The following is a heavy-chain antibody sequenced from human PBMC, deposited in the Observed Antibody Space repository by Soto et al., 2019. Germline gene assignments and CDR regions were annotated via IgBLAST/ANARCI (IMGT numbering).Heavy chain of an antibody. CDR2: IYYSGST. CDR3: ARDNPIMAPEGDV. V-gene: IGHV4-31*03. CDR1: GGSISSGGYY. Sequence: SETLSLTCTVSGGSISSGGYYWSWIRQHPGKGLEWIGYIYYSGSTYYNPSLKSRVTISVDTSKNQFSLKLSSVTAADTAVYYCARDNPIMAPEGDVWGQGTTVTVSS. D-gene: IGHD5-12*01. J-gene: IGHJ6*02.